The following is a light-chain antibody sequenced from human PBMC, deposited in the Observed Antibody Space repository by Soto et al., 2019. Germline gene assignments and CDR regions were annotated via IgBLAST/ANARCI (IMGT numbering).Light chain of an antibody. V-gene: IGKV1-5*03. CDR2: RAA. Sequence: DIQMTQSTSTLSASVGDRVTITCRASQSSSTWLAWYQLKPGKVPKLLMYRAADLESGVPSRFSGSGSGTEFTLTISRLQLDDFATYHCQQYNSFPYTFGQGTKVDIK. J-gene: IGKJ2*01. CDR1: QSSSTW. CDR3: QQYNSFPYT.